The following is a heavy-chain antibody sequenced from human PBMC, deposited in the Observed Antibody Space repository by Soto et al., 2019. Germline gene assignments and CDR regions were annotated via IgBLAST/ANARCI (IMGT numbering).Heavy chain of an antibody. D-gene: IGHD2-15*01. CDR1: GYTFTSYD. Sequence: GASVKVSCKASGYTFTSYDSNWVRQATGQGLEWMGWMNPNSGNTGYAQKFQGRVTMTRNTSISTAYMELSSLRSEDTAVYYCARVPGFPRYCSGGSCYLAPYYFDYWGQGTLVTVSS. CDR2: MNPNSGNT. J-gene: IGHJ4*02. CDR3: ARVPGFPRYCSGGSCYLAPYYFDY. V-gene: IGHV1-8*01.